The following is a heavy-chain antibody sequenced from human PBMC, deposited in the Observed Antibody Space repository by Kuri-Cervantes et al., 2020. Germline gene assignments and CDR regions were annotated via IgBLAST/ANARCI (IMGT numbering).Heavy chain of an antibody. D-gene: IGHD3-22*01. CDR1: GYTFTGYY. Sequence: ASVQVSCQASGYTFTGYYMHWVRQAPGQGLEWMGWINPNSGGTNYAQKFQGRVTMTRDTSISKAYMELSSLRSEDTAAYYCARGGGYYYDSSGTGGMDVWGQGTTVTVSS. CDR2: INPNSGGT. J-gene: IGHJ6*02. CDR3: ARGGGYYYDSSGTGGMDV. V-gene: IGHV1-2*02.